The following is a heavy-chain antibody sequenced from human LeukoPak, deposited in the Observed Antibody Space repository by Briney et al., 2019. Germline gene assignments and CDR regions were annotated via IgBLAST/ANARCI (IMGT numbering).Heavy chain of an antibody. CDR2: INWNGGST. CDR1: GFSFDDHG. D-gene: IGHD2-2*01. CDR3: ARAPITSPFYFDY. V-gene: IGHV3-20*04. J-gene: IGHJ4*02. Sequence: GGSLRLSCTTSGFSFDDHGMSWVRHVAGKGLEWVSGINWNGGSTDYADRLRGRFTISTHNAKNSLYLQMDGLRAEDTALYYCARAPITSPFYFDYWGQGTLVTVSS.